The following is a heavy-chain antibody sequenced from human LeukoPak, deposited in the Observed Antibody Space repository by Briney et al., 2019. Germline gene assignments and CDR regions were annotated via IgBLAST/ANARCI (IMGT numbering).Heavy chain of an antibody. CDR2: INTDGSST. CDR1: GFTFSNYW. CDR3: ARKCSSSWYADY. D-gene: IGHD6-13*01. Sequence: GGSLRLSCAASGFTFSNYWMHWVRQAPGKGLVWVSRINTDGSSTDYADSVKGRFTISRDNSKNTLYLEMRSLRAEDTAVYYCARKCSSSWYADYWGQGTQVTVSS. V-gene: IGHV3-74*01. J-gene: IGHJ4*02.